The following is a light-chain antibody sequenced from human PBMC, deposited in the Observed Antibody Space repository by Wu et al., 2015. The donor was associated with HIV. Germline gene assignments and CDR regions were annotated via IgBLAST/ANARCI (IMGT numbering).Light chain of an antibody. CDR2: GSS. CDR3: QQYGSSFPWT. CDR1: QTINSNH. V-gene: IGKV3-20*01. Sequence: EIVLTQSPGTLSLSPGERATLSCRASQTINSNHLSWYQHKPGQAPRLLIYGSSTRASGIPDRFSGSGSGTDFTLTISRLEPEDFAVYYCQQYGSSFPWTFGQGTKVELK. J-gene: IGKJ1*01.